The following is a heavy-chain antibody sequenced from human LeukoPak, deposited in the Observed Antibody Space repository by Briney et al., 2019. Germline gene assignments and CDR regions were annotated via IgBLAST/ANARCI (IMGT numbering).Heavy chain of an antibody. CDR2: IYYSGRT. Sequence: SETLCLACSVSGGSIISSNYYGGWIRQPPGKGLEWIGCIYYSGRTYYNPSLKSRVTISIDTSKNQFSLKLSSVTAADTAVYYCARHFAPMRTTWCDPWGQGTLVTVSS. V-gene: IGHV4-39*01. CDR1: GGSIISSNYY. D-gene: IGHD1-7*01. CDR3: ARHFAPMRTTWCDP. J-gene: IGHJ5*02.